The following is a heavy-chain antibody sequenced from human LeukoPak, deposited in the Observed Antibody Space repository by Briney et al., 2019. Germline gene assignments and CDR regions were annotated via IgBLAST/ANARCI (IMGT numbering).Heavy chain of an antibody. V-gene: IGHV4-39*01. Sequence: PSETLSLTCTVSGGSINSNSDYWGWIRQPPGKGLECIGSFYYSGSTYYNPSLKSRVTISVDTSKNQFSLKLSSVTAADTAMYYCARRPLGSYRYFDCWGQGALVTVSS. CDR1: GGSINSNSDY. CDR3: ARRPLGSYRYFDC. D-gene: IGHD3-16*02. J-gene: IGHJ4*02. CDR2: FYYSGST.